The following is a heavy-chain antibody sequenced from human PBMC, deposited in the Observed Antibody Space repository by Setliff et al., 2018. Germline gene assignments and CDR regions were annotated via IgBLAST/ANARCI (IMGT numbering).Heavy chain of an antibody. Sequence: SETLSLTCAAYGGTFSDYYWTWIRQPPGKGLEWIGEINHRGSTNYNPSLKSRATISIDTSKDQFSLKLISMSAADTAVYYCARTPRGGNSAFDIWGQGTMVTVSS. V-gene: IGHV4-34*08. D-gene: IGHD2-21*02. CDR1: GGTFSDYY. CDR2: INHRGST. J-gene: IGHJ3*02. CDR3: ARTPRGGNSAFDI.